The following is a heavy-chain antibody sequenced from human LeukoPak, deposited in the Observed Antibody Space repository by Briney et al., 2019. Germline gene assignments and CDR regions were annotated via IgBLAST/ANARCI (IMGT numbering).Heavy chain of an antibody. CDR3: ARGLYYYDSSGYPEAFDI. J-gene: IGHJ3*02. V-gene: IGHV3-13*01. Sequence: GGSLRLSCAASGFTFSSDDMHWVRQATGKGLEWVSAIGTAGDTYYPGSVKGRFTISRENAKNSLYLQINSLRAGDTAVYYCARGLYYYDSSGYPEAFDIWGQGTMVTVSS. CDR1: GFTFSSDD. CDR2: IGTAGDT. D-gene: IGHD3-22*01.